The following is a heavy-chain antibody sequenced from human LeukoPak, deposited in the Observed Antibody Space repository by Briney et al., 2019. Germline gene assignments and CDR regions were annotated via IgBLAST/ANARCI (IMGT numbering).Heavy chain of an antibody. J-gene: IGHJ2*01. V-gene: IGHV3-33*06. Sequence: GGSLRLSCAASGFTFSSYGMHRVRQAPGKGLDWVAVISYDGSNKYYADSVKGRFTISRDHSKNTLYLQMDSLRAEDTAVYFCAKTQTGSWYFDLWGRGTLVTVSS. CDR1: GFTFSSYG. CDR2: ISYDGSNK. CDR3: AKTQTGSWYFDL. D-gene: IGHD7-27*01.